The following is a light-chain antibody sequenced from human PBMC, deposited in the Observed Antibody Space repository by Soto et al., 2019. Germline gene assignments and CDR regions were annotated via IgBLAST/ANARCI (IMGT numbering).Light chain of an antibody. CDR3: QSYDSRLTAYV. J-gene: IGLJ1*01. Sequence: QSVLTQPPSVSGAPGQRVTISCTGSSSSIGAGYDVHWDHQLPGAAPKLLVSGNNNRPSGVPDRFSASKSGTSASLAITGLQTEDEAQYYCQSYDSRLTAYVFGTGTKLTVL. CDR1: SSSIGAGYD. V-gene: IGLV1-40*01. CDR2: GNN.